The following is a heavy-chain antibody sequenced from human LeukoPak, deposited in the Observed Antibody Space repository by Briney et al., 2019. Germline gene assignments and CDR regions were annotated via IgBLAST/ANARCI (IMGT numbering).Heavy chain of an antibody. V-gene: IGHV3-30-3*01. D-gene: IGHD2-2*02. CDR2: ISYDGSNK. CDR3: ARDLVPAAIGDY. Sequence: GSLRLSCAASGFTFSSYAMHWVRQAPGKGLEWVAVISYDGSNKYYADSVKGRFTISRDNSKNTLYLQMNSLRAEDTAVYYCARDLVPAAIGDYWGQGTLVTVSS. CDR1: GFTFSSYA. J-gene: IGHJ4*02.